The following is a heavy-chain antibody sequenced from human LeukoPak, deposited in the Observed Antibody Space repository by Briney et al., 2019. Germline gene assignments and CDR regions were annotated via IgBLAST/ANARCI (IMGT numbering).Heavy chain of an antibody. D-gene: IGHD4-17*01. CDR2: IYTAGTT. V-gene: IGHV3-53*01. J-gene: IGHJ5*02. Sequence: GGSLRLSCAGSGFSVSSNFMSWVRQAPGKGLEWVSVIYTAGTTYYADSVKGRFTISRDNSKNTLYLQMNSLRAEDTAVYYCARGPLYYGDYENWFDPWGQGTLVTVSS. CDR1: GFSVSSNF. CDR3: ARGPLYYGDYENWFDP.